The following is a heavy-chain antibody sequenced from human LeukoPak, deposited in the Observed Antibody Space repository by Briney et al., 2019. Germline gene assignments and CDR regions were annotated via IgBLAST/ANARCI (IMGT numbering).Heavy chain of an antibody. V-gene: IGHV4-39*07. CDR2: IYYSGST. D-gene: IGHD3-16*01. J-gene: IGHJ6*02. CDR3: ARVTGFYGMDV. Sequence: PSETLSLTCTVSGGSISSSSYYWGWIRQPPGKGLEWIGSIYYSGSTYYNPSLKSRVTISVDTSKNQFSLKLSSVTAADTAVYYCARVTGFYGMDVWGQGITATVSS. CDR1: GGSISSSSYY.